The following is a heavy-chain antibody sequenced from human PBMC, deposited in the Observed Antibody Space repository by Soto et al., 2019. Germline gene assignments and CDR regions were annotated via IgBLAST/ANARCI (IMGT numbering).Heavy chain of an antibody. D-gene: IGHD5-18*01. V-gene: IGHV1-2*02. CDR1: GYTFTGYY. J-gene: IGHJ4*02. CDR3: ARDGDSYGYDFDY. CDR2: INPNSGGT. Sequence: GASVKVSCKASGYTFTGYYMHWVRQAPGQGLEWMGWINPNSGGTNYAQKFQGRVTMTRDTSISTAYMELSRLRSDDTAVYYCARDGDSYGYDFDYWGQGTLVTVSS.